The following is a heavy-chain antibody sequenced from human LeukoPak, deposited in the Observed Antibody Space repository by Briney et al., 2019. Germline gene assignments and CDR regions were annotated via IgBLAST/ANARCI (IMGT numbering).Heavy chain of an antibody. J-gene: IGHJ4*02. Sequence: PGGSLRLSCAASGFTFKNYSMNWVRQAPGKGLEWVSSITSGGTFTYYADSVKGRFTISRDNPKNSLYVQMNSLRAEDTAVYYCVRDDDYGDYIGDYWGQGTLVTVSS. CDR2: ITSGGTFT. D-gene: IGHD4-17*01. CDR3: VRDDDYGDYIGDY. CDR1: GFTFKNYS. V-gene: IGHV3-21*01.